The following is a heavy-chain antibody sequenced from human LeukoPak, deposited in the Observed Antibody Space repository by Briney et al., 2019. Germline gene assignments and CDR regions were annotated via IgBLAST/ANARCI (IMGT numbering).Heavy chain of an antibody. CDR2: VNPNSGGT. CDR3: ARSRDWNDSAPGKY. Sequence: GASVKVSCKASGYTFTGYYMHWVRQAPGQGLEWMGWVNPNSGGTNYAQKFQGRVTMTRDTSISTAYMELSRLRSDDTAVYYCARSRDWNDSAPGKYWGQGTLVTVSS. J-gene: IGHJ4*02. CDR1: GYTFTGYY. D-gene: IGHD1-1*01. V-gene: IGHV1-2*02.